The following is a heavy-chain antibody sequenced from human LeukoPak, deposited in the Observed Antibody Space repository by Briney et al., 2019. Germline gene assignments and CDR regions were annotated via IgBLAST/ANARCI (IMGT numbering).Heavy chain of an antibody. Sequence: PGGSLRLSCAASGFTVSSYAMAWVRQAPGKGLEWVSAISGRGVVTYYADSVKGRSTISRDDSKNTLFLQMNSLRAEDTAVYYCAKDSLREGSSWYGANWFDPGGGGTRVSVS. CDR3: AKDSLREGSSWYGANWFDP. V-gene: IGHV3-23*01. CDR1: GFTVSSYA. CDR2: ISGRGVVT. D-gene: IGHD6-13*01. J-gene: IGHJ5*02.